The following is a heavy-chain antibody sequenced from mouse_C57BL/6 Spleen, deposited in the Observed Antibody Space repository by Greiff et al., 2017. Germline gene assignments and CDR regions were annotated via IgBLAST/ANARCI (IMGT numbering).Heavy chain of an antibody. J-gene: IGHJ4*01. D-gene: IGHD4-1*01. V-gene: IGHV1-15*01. CDR3: TRNWHYAMGY. CDR2: IDPETGGT. Sequence: VKLQESGAELVRPGASVTLSCKASGYTFTDYEMHWVKQTPVHGLEWIGAIDPETGGTAYNQKFKGKAILTADKSSSTAYMELRSLTSEDSAVYYCTRNWHYAMGYWGQGASVTVSS. CDR1: GYTFTDYE.